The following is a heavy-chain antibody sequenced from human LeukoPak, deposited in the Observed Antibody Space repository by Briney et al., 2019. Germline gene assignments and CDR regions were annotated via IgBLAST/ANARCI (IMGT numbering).Heavy chain of an antibody. V-gene: IGHV1-8*01. D-gene: IGHD5-18*01. CDR3: ARGLGELWLPVPTRPYGMDV. J-gene: IGHJ6*02. CDR2: MNPNSGNT. CDR1: GYTFTSYD. Sequence: ASVKVSCKASGYTFTSYDINWVRQATAQGLEWMGWMNPNSGNTGYAQKFQGRVTTTRNTSISTAYMELSSLRSEDTAVYYCARGLGELWLPVPTRPYGMDVWGQGTTVTVSS.